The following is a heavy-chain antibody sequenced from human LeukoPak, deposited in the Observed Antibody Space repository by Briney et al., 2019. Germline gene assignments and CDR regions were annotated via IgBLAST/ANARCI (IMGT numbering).Heavy chain of an antibody. CDR2: GSESGGT. D-gene: IGHD3-22*01. CDR3: AKNGGSYYGSSGCSDY. Sequence: SETLSLTCAVYGGSLNGHYWSWIRQPPGKGLEWIGEGSESGGTKFNPSLKSRVTISADTSKNQFSLKVKSVTAADTAVYYCAKNGGSYYGSSGCSDYWGQGTLVAVSS. V-gene: IGHV4-34*01. J-gene: IGHJ4*02. CDR1: GGSLNGHY.